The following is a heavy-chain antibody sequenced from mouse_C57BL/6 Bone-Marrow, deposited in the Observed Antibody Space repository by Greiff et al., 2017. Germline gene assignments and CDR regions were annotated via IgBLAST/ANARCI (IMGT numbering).Heavy chain of an antibody. CDR3: ARQGGILSYFDY. Sequence: QVVESGGGLVQPGGSLKLSCAASGFTFSDYYMYLVRQTPEKRLEWVAYISNGGGSTYYPDTVNGRFTIYRSNAKNTLYLQMSRLKSEDTAIYYCARQGGILSYFDYWGQGTTLTVSS. D-gene: IGHD1-1*02. CDR2: ISNGGGST. V-gene: IGHV5-12*01. J-gene: IGHJ2*01. CDR1: GFTFSDYY.